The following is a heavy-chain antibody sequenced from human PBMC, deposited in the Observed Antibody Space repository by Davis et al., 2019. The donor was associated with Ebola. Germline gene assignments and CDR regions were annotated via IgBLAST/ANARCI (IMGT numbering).Heavy chain of an antibody. J-gene: IGHJ5*02. Sequence: GESLKISCAASGFTFSSYSMNWVRQAPGKGLEWVSSISSSSSYIYYADSVKGRFTIPRDNAKNSLYLQMNSLRAEDTAVYYCASSGQQLVPDWFDPWGQGTLVTVSS. CDR3: ASSGQQLVPDWFDP. D-gene: IGHD6-13*01. V-gene: IGHV3-21*01. CDR1: GFTFSSYS. CDR2: ISSSSSYI.